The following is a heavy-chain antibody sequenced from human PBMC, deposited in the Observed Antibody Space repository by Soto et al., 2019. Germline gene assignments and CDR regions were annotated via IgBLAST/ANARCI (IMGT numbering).Heavy chain of an antibody. CDR1: GYSFTSYW. J-gene: IGHJ6*02. CDR2: IDPSDSYT. Sequence: GESLKISCKCSGYSFTSYWISWVRQMPGKGLEWMGRIDPSDSYTNYSPSFQGHVTISADKSISTAYLQWSSLKASDTAMYYCARRYCSSTSCFTDYYYGMDVWGQGTTVTVSS. D-gene: IGHD2-2*02. V-gene: IGHV5-10-1*01. CDR3: ARRYCSSTSCFTDYYYGMDV.